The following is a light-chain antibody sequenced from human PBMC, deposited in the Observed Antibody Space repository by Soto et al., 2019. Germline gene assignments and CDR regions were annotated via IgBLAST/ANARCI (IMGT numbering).Light chain of an antibody. CDR3: QQYYSTPYT. J-gene: IGKJ2*01. CDR1: QSISTY. CDR2: ATS. V-gene: IGKV1-39*01. Sequence: DIQMTQSPSSLSAFVGDRVTITCRASQSISTYLNWYQQKPGMAPKLLIYATSNLQSGVPSRFSGTRSGAEYTLTISNLQPDDFATYYCQQYYSTPYTFGQGTKVEIK.